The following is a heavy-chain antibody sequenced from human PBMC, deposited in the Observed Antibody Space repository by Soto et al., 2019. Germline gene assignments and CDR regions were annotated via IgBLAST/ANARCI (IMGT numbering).Heavy chain of an antibody. V-gene: IGHV5-51*01. Sequence: GESLKISCKASGYSFTTYWIGWVRQMPGKGLKWMGIIYPGDSDTKYSPTLQGQVSISADTSISTAYLQETFTEASDTAMFYCARHRGVVVVLAAMGLPYYYYYGMDVWGQGTTVTVSS. D-gene: IGHD2-2*01. CDR1: GYSFTTYW. J-gene: IGHJ6*02. CDR3: ARHRGVVVVLAAMGLPYYYYYGMDV. CDR2: IYPGDSDT.